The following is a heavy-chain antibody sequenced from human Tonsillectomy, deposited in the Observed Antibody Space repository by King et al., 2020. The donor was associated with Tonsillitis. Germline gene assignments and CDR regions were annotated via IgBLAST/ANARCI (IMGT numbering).Heavy chain of an antibody. J-gene: IGHJ5*02. CDR2: ISYDGRKK. CDR1: GFTFSTYA. CDR3: AREGDYADYDWTLGNWFDP. Sequence: VQLVESGGGVVQPGRSLRLSCAASGFTFSTYAMHWVRQAPGKGLEWVAVISYDGRKKYYVDSVQGRFTISRDNSKNTLYLQMNSLRAEDTAVYYCAREGDYADYDWTLGNWFDPWGQGILVTVSS. V-gene: IGHV3-30*04. D-gene: IGHD4-17*01.